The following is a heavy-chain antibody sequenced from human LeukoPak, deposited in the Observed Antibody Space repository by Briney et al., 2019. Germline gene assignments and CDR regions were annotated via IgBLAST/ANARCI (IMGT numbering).Heavy chain of an antibody. J-gene: IGHJ6*03. CDR2: IYSGGST. CDR3: AKEFGAAPQYYYYYMDV. CDR1: GFTVSSNY. Sequence: PGGSLRLSCAASGFTVSSNYMSWVRQAPGKGLEWVSVIYSGGSTYYADSVKGRFTISRDNSKNTLYLQMNSLRAEDTAVYYCAKEFGAAPQYYYYYMDVWGKGTTVTVSS. V-gene: IGHV3-53*01. D-gene: IGHD6-13*01.